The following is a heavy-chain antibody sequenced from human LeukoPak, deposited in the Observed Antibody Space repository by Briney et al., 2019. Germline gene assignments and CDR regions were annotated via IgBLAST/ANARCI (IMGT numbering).Heavy chain of an antibody. J-gene: IGHJ4*02. CDR2: ISGSGGST. CDR3: AKGAGNNIVVVTATRIDY. Sequence: PGGSLRLSCAASGFTFSSYAMSWVRQAPGKGLEWVSAISGSGGSTYYGDSVKGRFTISRDNSKNTLYLQMNRLGAEDTAVYYCAKGAGNNIVVVTATRIDYWGQGTLVTVSS. D-gene: IGHD2-15*01. CDR1: GFTFSSYA. V-gene: IGHV3-23*01.